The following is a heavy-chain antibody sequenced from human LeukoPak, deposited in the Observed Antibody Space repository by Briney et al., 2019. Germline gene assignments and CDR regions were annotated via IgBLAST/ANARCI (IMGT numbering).Heavy chain of an antibody. CDR1: GGSINSYY. Sequence: SETLSLICTVSGGSINSYYWNWIRQPPGKGLEWIANIDYSGSTIYNPALKSRVTVSVDTSKNQFSLNLTSVTAADTAVYYCAREGKLTGYFGGLGFNYWGQGILVTVSS. CDR2: IDYSGST. CDR3: AREGKLTGYFGGLGFNY. V-gene: IGHV4-59*01. D-gene: IGHD6-19*01. J-gene: IGHJ4*02.